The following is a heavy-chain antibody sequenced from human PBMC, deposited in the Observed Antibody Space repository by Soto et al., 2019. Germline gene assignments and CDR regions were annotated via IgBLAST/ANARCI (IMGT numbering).Heavy chain of an antibody. D-gene: IGHD3-9*01. J-gene: IGHJ4*02. Sequence: SETLFLTCPVSGGSLSSSRNYWCWIRQPPGKGLEWIGRIYYSGSTYYNPSLKSRVTISVDTSKNQFSLKLSSVAAADSAVYFFATLEGLATISHYFDFWGPGALDPFSS. V-gene: IGHV4-39*01. CDR1: GGSLSSSRNY. CDR3: ATLEGLATISHYFDF. CDR2: IYYSGST.